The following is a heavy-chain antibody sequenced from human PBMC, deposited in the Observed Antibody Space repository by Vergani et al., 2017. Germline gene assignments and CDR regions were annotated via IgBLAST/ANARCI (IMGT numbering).Heavy chain of an antibody. V-gene: IGHV1-69*06. CDR1: GGTFSSYA. J-gene: IGHJ5*02. CDR2: IIPIFGTA. D-gene: IGHD4-23*01. Sequence: QVQLVQSGAEVKKPGSSVKVSCKASGGTFSSYAISWVRQAPGQGLEWMGGIIPIFGTANYAQKLQGRVTMTTDTSTSTAYMELRSLRSDDTAVYYCARCGNPTVVTYWFDPWGQGTLVTVSS. CDR3: ARCGNPTVVTYWFDP.